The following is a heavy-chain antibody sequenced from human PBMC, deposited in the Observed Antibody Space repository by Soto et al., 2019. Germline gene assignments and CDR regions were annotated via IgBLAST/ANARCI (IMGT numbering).Heavy chain of an antibody. D-gene: IGHD3-10*01. V-gene: IGHV3-23*01. CDR2: ISGSGGST. J-gene: IGHJ4*02. CDR3: ATTMSITMVRGVMGFDY. Sequence: EVPLLESGGGLVQPGGSLRLSCAASGFTFSSYAMSWVRQAPGKGLEWVSAISGSGGSTYYADSVKGRFTISRDNSKNTLYLQMNSLRAEDTAVYYCATTMSITMVRGVMGFDYWGQGTLVTVSS. CDR1: GFTFSSYA.